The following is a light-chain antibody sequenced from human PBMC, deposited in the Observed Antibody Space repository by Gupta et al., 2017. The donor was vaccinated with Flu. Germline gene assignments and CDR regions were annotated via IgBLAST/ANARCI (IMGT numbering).Light chain of an antibody. V-gene: IGLV1-47*01. Sequence: HSVLTQPPSASGTPGQRVTISCSGSSSNIGSNYVYWYQQLPGTAPKLLIYRYYQRPSGVPDRFAGYKSGTSASLAISGLRSEDEADYYCAAWDDNLSGVVFGGGTKLTVL. CDR3: AAWDDNLSGVV. CDR1: SSNIGSNY. J-gene: IGLJ2*01. CDR2: RYY.